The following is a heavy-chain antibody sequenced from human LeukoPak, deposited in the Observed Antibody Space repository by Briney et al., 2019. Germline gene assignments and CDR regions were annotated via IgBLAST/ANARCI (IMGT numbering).Heavy chain of an antibody. J-gene: IGHJ4*02. D-gene: IGHD3-10*01. Sequence: TGGSLRLSCAASGFTFSSYWMSWVRQAPGKGLEWVANIKGDGSQKYYVDSVKGRFTISRDNSKNTLYLQMNSLRAEDTAVYYCAKDQPSVTLWFGEFPFDYWGQGTLVTVPS. CDR3: AKDQPSVTLWFGEFPFDY. CDR2: IKGDGSQK. V-gene: IGHV3-7*03. CDR1: GFTFSSYW.